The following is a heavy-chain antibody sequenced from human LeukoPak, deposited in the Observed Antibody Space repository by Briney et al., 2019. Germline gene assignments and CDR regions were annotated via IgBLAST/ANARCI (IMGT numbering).Heavy chain of an antibody. V-gene: IGHV4-39*07. CDR2: IYYSGST. CDR3: ARGSGYYGEDFEY. Sequence: PSETLSLTCTVSGGSISSSSYYWGWIRQPPGKGLEWIGSIYYSGSTNYNPSLKSRVTISLDTSKNQFSLKLSSVTAADTAVYYCARGSGYYGEDFEYWGQGTLVTVSS. D-gene: IGHD3-22*01. CDR1: GGSISSSSYY. J-gene: IGHJ4*02.